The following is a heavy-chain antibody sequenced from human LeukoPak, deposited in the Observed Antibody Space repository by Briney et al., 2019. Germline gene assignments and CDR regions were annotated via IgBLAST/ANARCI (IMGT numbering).Heavy chain of an antibody. CDR2: IRYDGGNK. D-gene: IGHD3-22*01. J-gene: IGHJ4*02. V-gene: IGHV3-30*02. Sequence: GGSLRLSCAASGFTFSSYGMHWVRQAPGKGLEWVAFIRYDGGNKYYADSVKGRFTISRDNSKNTLYLQMNSLRAEDTAVYYCTPTYYYDSSGLQTFDYWGQGTLVTVSS. CDR1: GFTFSSYG. CDR3: TPTYYYDSSGLQTFDY.